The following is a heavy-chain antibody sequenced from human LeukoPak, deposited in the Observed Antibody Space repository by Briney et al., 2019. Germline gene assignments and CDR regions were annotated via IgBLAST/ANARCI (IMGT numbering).Heavy chain of an antibody. Sequence: PSGTLSLTSTVTGGSVTRGSYYWSWIRQPTGKKLEWIRYIHYSGSTNYNPSLKSRVTILVDTSKNQFSLKLTSVTAADTAVYSCAGSDYYDSSGYSFDYWGQGTLVIVSS. CDR2: IHYSGST. CDR3: AGSDYYDSSGYSFDY. V-gene: IGHV4-61*01. D-gene: IGHD3-22*01. J-gene: IGHJ4*02. CDR1: GGSVTRGSYY.